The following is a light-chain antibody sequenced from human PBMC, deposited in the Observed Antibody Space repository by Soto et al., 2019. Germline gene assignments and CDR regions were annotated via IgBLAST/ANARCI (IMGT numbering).Light chain of an antibody. CDR1: SSNTGSNY. Sequence: QSVLTQPPSASGTPGQRVTISCSGSSSNTGSNYVYWYQQLPGTAPKLLIDTNNQRPSGVPDRFSGSKSGTSAPLAISGLRSEDEANYYCAAWDDSLSGRVFGGGTKLTVL. CDR3: AAWDDSLSGRV. J-gene: IGLJ2*01. V-gene: IGLV1-47*01. CDR2: TNN.